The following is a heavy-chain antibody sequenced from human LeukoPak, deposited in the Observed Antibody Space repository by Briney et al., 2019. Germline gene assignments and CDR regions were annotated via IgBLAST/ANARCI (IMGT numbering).Heavy chain of an antibody. CDR1: GFTFSSYG. D-gene: IGHD3-10*01. V-gene: IGHV3-30*02. Sequence: GGSLRLSCAASGFTFSSYGMHWVRQAPGKGLEWVAFIRYDGSNKYYADSVKGRFTNSRDNSKNTLYLQMNSLRAEDTAVYYCARAAVGLLWFGELLSNGMDVWGQGTTVTVSS. J-gene: IGHJ6*02. CDR2: IRYDGSNK. CDR3: ARAAVGLLWFGELLSNGMDV.